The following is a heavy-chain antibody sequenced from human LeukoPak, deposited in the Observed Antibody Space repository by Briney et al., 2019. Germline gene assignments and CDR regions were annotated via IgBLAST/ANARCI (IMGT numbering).Heavy chain of an antibody. CDR1: GGTCSSYA. CDR3: ARDRDFGVVVSGFDP. D-gene: IGHD3-3*01. V-gene: IGHV1-69*05. CDR2: VIPIFGTA. Sequence: SVKVSCKASGGTCSSYAISWGRQAPGQGLEWMGGVIPIFGTANYAQKFQGRVTITTDESTSTAYMELSSLRSEDTAVYYCARDRDFGVVVSGFDPWGQGTLVTVSS. J-gene: IGHJ5*02.